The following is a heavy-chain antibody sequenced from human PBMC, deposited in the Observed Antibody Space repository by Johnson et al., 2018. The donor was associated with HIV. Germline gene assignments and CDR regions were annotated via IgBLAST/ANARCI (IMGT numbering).Heavy chain of an antibody. CDR2: IFSVGDV. Sequence: EQLVVSGGGLVQPGGSLRLSCAASGITVGTNYMSWVRQAPGKGLEWVSVIFSVGDVYYADSVKGRFTISRANSKNTLYLQMNSLRAEGTAVYYCARDAVLVGVTSGGPPVNAFDIWCLGTMVTVSS. D-gene: IGHD3-16*01. V-gene: IGHV3-66*02. J-gene: IGHJ3*02. CDR3: ARDAVLVGVTSGGPPVNAFDI. CDR1: GITVGTNY.